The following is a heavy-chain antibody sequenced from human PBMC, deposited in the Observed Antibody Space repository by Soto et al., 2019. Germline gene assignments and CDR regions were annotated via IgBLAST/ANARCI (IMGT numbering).Heavy chain of an antibody. CDR3: AKGSASSRPYYFDY. V-gene: IGHV3-23*01. Sequence: GSLRLSCAASGFTFSSYAMSWVRQAPGKGLEWVSAITNSGGDTYHADSVKGRFTISRDNTKNTLYLQMNSLRAEDTAVYYCAKGSASSRPYYFDYWGQGTLVTVSS. CDR2: ITNSGGDT. D-gene: IGHD2-2*01. J-gene: IGHJ4*02. CDR1: GFTFSSYA.